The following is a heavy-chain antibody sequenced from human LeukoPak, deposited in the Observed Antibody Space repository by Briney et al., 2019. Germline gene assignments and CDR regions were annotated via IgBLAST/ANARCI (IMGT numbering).Heavy chain of an antibody. Sequence: PSETLSLTCAVSGYSISSGYYWGWIRQPPGKGLEWIGSIYHSGSTYYNPSLKSRVTISVDTSKNQFSLKLSSVTAADTAVYYCARGPYHSSGYYFGFDYSGQGTLVTVSS. D-gene: IGHD3-22*01. J-gene: IGHJ4*02. CDR3: ARGPYHSSGYYFGFDY. V-gene: IGHV4-38-2*01. CDR2: IYHSGST. CDR1: GYSISSGYY.